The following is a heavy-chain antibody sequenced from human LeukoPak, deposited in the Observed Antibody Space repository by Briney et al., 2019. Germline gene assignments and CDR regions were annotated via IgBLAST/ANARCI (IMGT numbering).Heavy chain of an antibody. J-gene: IGHJ1*01. CDR3: ARGSTNNYYYGSGSYPH. V-gene: IGHV1-2*02. CDR1: GYTFTSYY. CDR2: INPNSGGT. Sequence: ASVKVSCKASGYTFTSYYMHWVRQAPGQGLEWMGWINPNSGGTNYAQKFQGRVTMTRDTSISTAYMELSRLRSDDTAVYYCARGSTNNYYYGSGSYPHWGQGTLVTVSS. D-gene: IGHD3-10*01.